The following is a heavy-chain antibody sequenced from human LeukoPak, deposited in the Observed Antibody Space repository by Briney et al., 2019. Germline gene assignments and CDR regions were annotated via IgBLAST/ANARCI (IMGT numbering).Heavy chain of an antibody. CDR3: AQRGRACTSMRCNIES. J-gene: IGHJ4*02. D-gene: IGHD2-2*01. Sequence: GGSLRLSCAASGFMFGSYAMNWVRQAPGKGLEWVATICGSGSSTYYKGSVQGRFPLSRDNSKNTLYLEMHRLRAEHTAVYDRAQRGRACTSMRCNIESWGQGTLLTVSS. CDR2: ICGSGSST. V-gene: IGHV3-23*01. CDR1: GFMFGSYA.